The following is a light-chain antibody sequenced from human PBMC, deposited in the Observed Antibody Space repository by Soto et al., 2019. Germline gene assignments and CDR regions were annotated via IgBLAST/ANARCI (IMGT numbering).Light chain of an antibody. CDR3: HQTYNTRYT. CDR1: QTVDNY. Sequence: IQMTQTPYSLSASVGDRVTISCRTSQTVDNYLNWYQQKPGKAPQLLISAASTLQSGVPSRFSGSGSGTDFTLTISSLQPEDSATYYCHQTYNTRYTSGQGTKVAIK. J-gene: IGKJ2*01. V-gene: IGKV1-39*01. CDR2: AAS.